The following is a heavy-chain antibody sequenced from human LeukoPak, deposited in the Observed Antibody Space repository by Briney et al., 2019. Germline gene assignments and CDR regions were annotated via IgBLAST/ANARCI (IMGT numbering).Heavy chain of an antibody. Sequence: SETLSLTCAVYGGSFSGYYWSWIRQPPGKGLEWIGEINHSGSTNYNPSLKSRVTISVDTSKNQFSLKLSSVTAADTAVYYCGGGGGVTYYYNGSVFYSPFDSGGKGPRVTVS. J-gene: IGHJ4*02. CDR3: GGGGGVTYYYNGSVFYSPFDS. V-gene: IGHV4-34*01. CDR2: INHSGST. CDR1: GGSFSGYY. D-gene: IGHD3-22*01.